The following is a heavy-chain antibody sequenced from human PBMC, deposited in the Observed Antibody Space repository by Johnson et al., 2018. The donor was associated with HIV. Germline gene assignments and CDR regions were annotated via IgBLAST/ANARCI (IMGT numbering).Heavy chain of an antibody. V-gene: IGHV3-7*01. CDR2: IKLDGSDK. D-gene: IGHD3-22*01. CDR3: ARYHYYDSRLNDAFDI. J-gene: IGHJ3*02. CDR1: GFTFSSYW. Sequence: VQLVESGGGVVQPGRSLRLSCAASGFTFSSYWMSWVRQAPGKGLEWVATIKLDGSDKYYLDSVKGRFTISRDNAKNSLYLQMNSLRAEDTAVYYCARYHYYDSRLNDAFDIWGQGTMVTVSS.